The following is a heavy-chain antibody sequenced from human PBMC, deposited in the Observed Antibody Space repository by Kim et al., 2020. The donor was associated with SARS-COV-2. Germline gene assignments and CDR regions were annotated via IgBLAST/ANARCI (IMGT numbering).Heavy chain of an antibody. V-gene: IGHV4-4*02. Sequence: SETLSLTCAVSGGSISSSNWWSWVRQPPGKGLEWIGEIYHSGSTNYNPSLKSRVTISVDKSKNQFSLKLSSVTAADTAVYYCARYCTSTSCHGPYYYYGMDVWGKGTTVTVSS. CDR1: GGSISSSNW. J-gene: IGHJ6*04. CDR2: IYHSGST. D-gene: IGHD2-2*01. CDR3: ARYCTSTSCHGPYYYYGMDV.